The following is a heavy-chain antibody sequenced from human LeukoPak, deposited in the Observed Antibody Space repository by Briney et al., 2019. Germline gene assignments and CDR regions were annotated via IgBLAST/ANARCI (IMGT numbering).Heavy chain of an antibody. CDR2: ISSSSSYI. CDR3: AREPGVPDYFDY. CDR1: GFTFSIYS. D-gene: IGHD3-10*01. V-gene: IGHV3-21*01. Sequence: GGSLRLSCAASGFTFSIYSMNWVRQAPGEGLEWVSSISSSSSYIYYADSVKGRFTISRDNAKNSLYLQMNSLRAEDTAMYYCAREPGVPDYFDYWGQGTLVTVSS. J-gene: IGHJ4*02.